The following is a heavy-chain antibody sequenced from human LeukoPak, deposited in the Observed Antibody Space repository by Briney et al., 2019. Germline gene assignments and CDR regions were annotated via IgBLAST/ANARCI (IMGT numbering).Heavy chain of an antibody. J-gene: IGHJ5*02. V-gene: IGHV4-59*08. D-gene: IGHD2-21*02. CDR3: ARRVTSNCFDP. CDR1: GGSITSYH. Sequence: SETLSLTCTVSGGSITSYHWSWIRQPPGKGLEWIGYMYYSGSTNYNPSLKSRVTMSVDTSKNQFSLKLNSVTAADTAVYYCARRVTSNCFDPWGQGTLVTVSS. CDR2: MYYSGST.